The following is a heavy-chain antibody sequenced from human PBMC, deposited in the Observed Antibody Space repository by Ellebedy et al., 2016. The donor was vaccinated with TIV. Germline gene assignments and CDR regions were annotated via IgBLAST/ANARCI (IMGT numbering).Heavy chain of an antibody. D-gene: IGHD5-18*01. Sequence: SETLSLXXTVSGGSLSSYYWSWIRQPAGKGLEWIGRIYTSGSTNYNPSLKSRVTMSVDTSKNQFSLKLSSVTAADTAVYYCARGSKVVRGYSYGYGWFDPWGQGTLVTVSS. CDR3: ARGSKVVRGYSYGYGWFDP. CDR1: GGSLSSYY. J-gene: IGHJ5*02. CDR2: IYTSGST. V-gene: IGHV4-4*07.